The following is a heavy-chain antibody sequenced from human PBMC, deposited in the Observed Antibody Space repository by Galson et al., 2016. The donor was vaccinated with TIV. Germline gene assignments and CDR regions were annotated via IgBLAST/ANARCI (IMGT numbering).Heavy chain of an antibody. J-gene: IGHJ4*02. V-gene: IGHV3-23*01. CDR3: AKNPAGYSCGWYWVDY. CDR2: IDNTGGST. CDR1: GITFSLYA. Sequence: SLRLSCAASGITFSLYAMSWVRQAPGKGLEWVAAIDNTGGSTYYADAVKGRFTISRDNSKHTVYVQMNSLRAEDTAVYYCAKNPAGYSCGWYWVDYWGQGTLVTVSS. D-gene: IGHD6-19*01.